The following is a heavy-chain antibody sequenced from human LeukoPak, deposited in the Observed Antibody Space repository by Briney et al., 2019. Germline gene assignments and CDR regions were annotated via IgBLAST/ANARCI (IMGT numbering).Heavy chain of an antibody. Sequence: ASVKVSCKASGYTFTGYYMHWVRQAPGQGLEWMGRINPNSGGTNYAQKFQGRVTMTRDTPISTAYMELSRLRSDDTAVYYCARGAYSYDRDYYYYMDVWGKGTTVTVSS. J-gene: IGHJ6*03. D-gene: IGHD5-18*01. CDR1: GYTFTGYY. CDR2: INPNSGGT. CDR3: ARGAYSYDRDYYYYMDV. V-gene: IGHV1-2*06.